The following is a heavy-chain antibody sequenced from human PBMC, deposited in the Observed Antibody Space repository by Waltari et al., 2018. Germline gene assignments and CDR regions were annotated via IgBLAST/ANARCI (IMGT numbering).Heavy chain of an antibody. V-gene: IGHV4-4*02. D-gene: IGHD3-22*01. CDR3: ARDNYYDSSGYYKWFDP. Sequence: QVQLQESGPGLVKPSGTLSLTCAVSGGSISSSNWWSWVRQPPGKGLEWIGEIYHSGSTNYNPSLKSRVTISVDKSKNQFSLKLSSVTAADTAVYYCARDNYYDSSGYYKWFDPWGQGTLVTVSS. CDR1: GGSISSSNW. J-gene: IGHJ5*02. CDR2: IYHSGST.